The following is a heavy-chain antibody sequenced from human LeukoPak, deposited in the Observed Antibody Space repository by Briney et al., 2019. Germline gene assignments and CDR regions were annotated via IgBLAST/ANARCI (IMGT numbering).Heavy chain of an antibody. Sequence: GESLKISCKGSGYSFTSYWIGWVRQMPGKGLEWMGIIYPGDSDTRYSPSFQGQVTISADKSISTAYLQWSSLKASDTAMYYCARHRIGPYTWNEPDYCGQGTLVTVSS. CDR1: GYSFTSYW. CDR3: ARHRIGPYTWNEPDY. CDR2: IYPGDSDT. D-gene: IGHD1-1*01. J-gene: IGHJ4*02. V-gene: IGHV5-51*01.